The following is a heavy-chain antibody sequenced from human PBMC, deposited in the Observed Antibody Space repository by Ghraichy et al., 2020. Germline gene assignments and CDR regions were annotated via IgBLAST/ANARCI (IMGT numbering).Heavy chain of an antibody. CDR2: INKNADST. CDR3: ARRYTGTYYSLFDY. D-gene: IGHD3-10*01. CDR1: GFNSRDHG. Sequence: GGSLRLSCVASGFNSRDHGMGWVRQGPGKGLEWVSGINKNADSTNYADSVKGRFTISRDNAKNALYLQMHSLRADDTALYFCARRYTGTYYSLFDYWGQGTPITVSS. J-gene: IGHJ4*02. V-gene: IGHV3-20*04.